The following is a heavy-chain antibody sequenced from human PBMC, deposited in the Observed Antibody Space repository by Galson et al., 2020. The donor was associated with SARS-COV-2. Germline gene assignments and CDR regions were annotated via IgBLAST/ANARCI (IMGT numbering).Heavy chain of an antibody. V-gene: IGHV1-2*02. Sequence: ASVKVSCQASGYSFTGYYIHWVRHAPGERLEWMGWVNPNTGDMQNNEKFPGRVSMTRDTSISTAYLELSRLTPDDTAVYYCARDRRSAPDDFDYWGQGTLVTVSS. CDR3: ARDRRSAPDDFDY. CDR1: GYSFTGYY. CDR2: VNPNTGDM. J-gene: IGHJ4*02. D-gene: IGHD6-13*01.